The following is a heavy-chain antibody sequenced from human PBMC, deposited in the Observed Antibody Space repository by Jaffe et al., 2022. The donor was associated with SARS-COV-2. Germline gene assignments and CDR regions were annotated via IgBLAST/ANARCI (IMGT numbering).Heavy chain of an antibody. V-gene: IGHV3-33*01. Sequence: QVHLVESGGGVVQPGRSLRLSCAASGFSFISYGMHWVRQAPGKGLEWVATIWYDGINKYYADSIKGRFIISRDNSKNTLYLEMNSLRVEDTAVYYCARDRGPMHKGLFDYWGQGALVTVPS. CDR2: IWYDGINK. J-gene: IGHJ4*02. D-gene: IGHD2-2*01. CDR1: GFSFISYG. CDR3: ARDRGPMHKGLFDY.